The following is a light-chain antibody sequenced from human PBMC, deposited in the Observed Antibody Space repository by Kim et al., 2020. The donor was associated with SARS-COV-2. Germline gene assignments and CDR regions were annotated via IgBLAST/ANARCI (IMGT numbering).Light chain of an antibody. CDR1: KLGDKY. CDR2: QDS. CDR3: QAWDSSTAV. Sequence: VTPGQTASIFCSGVKLGDKYACWYQQKPGQSPVLVIYQDSKRPSGIPERFSGSNSGNTATLTISGTQAMDEADYYCQAWDSSTAVFGGGTQLTVL. J-gene: IGLJ2*01. V-gene: IGLV3-1*01.